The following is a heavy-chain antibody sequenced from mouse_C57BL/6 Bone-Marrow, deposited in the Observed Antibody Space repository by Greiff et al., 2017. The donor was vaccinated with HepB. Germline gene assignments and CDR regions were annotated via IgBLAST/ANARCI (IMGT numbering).Heavy chain of an antibody. Sequence: VQRVESGPELVKPGASVKISCKASGYAFSSSWMNWVKQRPGKGLEWIGRIYPGDGDTNYNGKFKGKATLTADKSSSTAYMQLSSLTSEDSAVYFCARFHYYGSSPFAYWGQGTLVTVSA. D-gene: IGHD1-1*01. V-gene: IGHV1-82*01. CDR3: ARFHYYGSSPFAY. CDR1: GYAFSSSW. J-gene: IGHJ3*01. CDR2: IYPGDGDT.